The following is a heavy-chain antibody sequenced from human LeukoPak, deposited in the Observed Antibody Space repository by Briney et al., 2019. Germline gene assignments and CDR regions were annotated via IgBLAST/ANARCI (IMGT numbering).Heavy chain of an antibody. V-gene: IGHV1-2*06. CDR2: INPNSGGT. CDR1: GYTFTGYY. D-gene: IGHD6-6*01. J-gene: IGHJ5*02. Sequence: ASVKVSCKAPGYTFTGYYMHWVRQAPGQGLEWMGRINPNSGGTNYAQKFQGRVTMTRDTSISTAYMELSRLRSDDTAVYYCARGRPELEYSSSSWWFDPWGQGTLVTVSS. CDR3: ARGRPELEYSSSSWWFDP.